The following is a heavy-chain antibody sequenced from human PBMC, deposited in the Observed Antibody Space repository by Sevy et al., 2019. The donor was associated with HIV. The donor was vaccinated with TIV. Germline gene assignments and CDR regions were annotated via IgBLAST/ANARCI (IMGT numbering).Heavy chain of an antibody. Sequence: GGSLRLSCVVSGFTFSNYYMSWVRQAPGKGLEWVSVISDSGGDTSYTDSVKGRFTTSRDNSKNTLYLQMNGLRAEDTAIYYCANRAGPIFDNWGQGTLVTVSS. V-gene: IGHV3-23*01. CDR3: ANRAGPIFDN. CDR1: GFTFSNYY. J-gene: IGHJ4*02. CDR2: ISDSGGDT. D-gene: IGHD6-19*01.